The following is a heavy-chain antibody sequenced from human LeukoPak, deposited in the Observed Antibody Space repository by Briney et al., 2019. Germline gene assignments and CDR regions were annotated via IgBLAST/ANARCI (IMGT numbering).Heavy chain of an antibody. CDR1: GGSISSYY. J-gene: IGHJ4*02. V-gene: IGHV4-59*01. D-gene: IGHD2-21*01. CDR3: ARGAYCGGDCPLPNSLY. Sequence: SETLSLTCTVSGGSISSYYWNWIRQPPGKGLEWIGYIYSSGSTNYNPSLKSRVTMSVDTSKNQFSLRLTSVTAADTAVYYCARGAYCGGDCPLPNSLYWGRGTLVTVSS. CDR2: IYSSGST.